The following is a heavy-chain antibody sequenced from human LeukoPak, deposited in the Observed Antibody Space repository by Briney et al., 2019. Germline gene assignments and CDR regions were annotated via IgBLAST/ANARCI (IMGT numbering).Heavy chain of an antibody. J-gene: IGHJ3*02. Sequence: QSGGSLRLSCAASGFTFSKYSMNWVRQAPGKGLEWVSYISSSSSPIYYADSVKGRFTISSDNAKNSLYLQMNSLRAEDSAVYYCARSGYCTSTSCLNGRGAFDIWGQGTMVTVSS. D-gene: IGHD2-2*01. CDR2: ISSSSSPI. CDR3: ARSGYCTSTSCLNGRGAFDI. V-gene: IGHV3-48*04. CDR1: GFTFSKYS.